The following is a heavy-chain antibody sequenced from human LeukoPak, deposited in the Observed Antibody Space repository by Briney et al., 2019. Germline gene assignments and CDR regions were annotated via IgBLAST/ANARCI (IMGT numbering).Heavy chain of an antibody. J-gene: IGHJ4*02. V-gene: IGHV3-66*01. D-gene: IGHD4-23*01. CDR2: IYSGGST. CDR1: GFTLSSYW. CDR3: ARVSVPVVPDY. Sequence: GGSLRLSCTASGFTLSSYWMNWVRQAPGKGLEWVSVIYSGGSTYYADSVKGRFTISRDNSKNTLYLQMNSLRAEDTAVYYCARVSVPVVPDYWGQGTLVTVSS.